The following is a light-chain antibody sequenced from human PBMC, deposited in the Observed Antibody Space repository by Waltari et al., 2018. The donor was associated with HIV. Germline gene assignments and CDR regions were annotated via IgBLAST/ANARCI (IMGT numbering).Light chain of an antibody. V-gene: IGKV1-39*01. Sequence: DIQMTQSPSSLSASIGGRVTITCRPSRTVKTYLNWYLQKPGKAPSLLIHGTSTLQSGVPSRFSGTGSGTHFTLTINDLQPEDCGIYYCQQSYSTPLTFGGGT. CDR1: RTVKTY. J-gene: IGKJ4*01. CDR3: QQSYSTPLT. CDR2: GTS.